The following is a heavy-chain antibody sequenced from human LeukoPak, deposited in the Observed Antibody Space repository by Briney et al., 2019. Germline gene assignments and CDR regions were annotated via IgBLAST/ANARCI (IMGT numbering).Heavy chain of an antibody. Sequence: GGSLRLSCAASGFNFNNYATNWVRQALGKGLEWVSGISGSGGTTYYADSVKGRFTISRDNSKNTLYLQMNSLRAEDTAVYYCAKDIYGSGSYSDYWGQGTLVTVSS. J-gene: IGHJ4*02. V-gene: IGHV3-23*01. CDR1: GFNFNNYA. CDR2: ISGSGGTT. CDR3: AKDIYGSGSYSDY. D-gene: IGHD3-10*01.